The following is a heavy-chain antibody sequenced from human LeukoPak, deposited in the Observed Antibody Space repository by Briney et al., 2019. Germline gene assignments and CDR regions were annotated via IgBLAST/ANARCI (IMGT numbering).Heavy chain of an antibody. D-gene: IGHD2-21*02. CDR2: ISNKENNK. CDR3: GNPGHVTVPPSSFDY. CDR1: GFTFNDYG. V-gene: IGHV3-30*18. J-gene: IGHJ4*02. Sequence: PGRSLRLSCEASGFTFNDYGMHWVRQAPGKGLEWVAVISNKENNKYYADSVKGRFTISRDNSKNTLYLQMNSLRAEDTAVYYFGNPGHVTVPPSSFDYGGQEPLV.